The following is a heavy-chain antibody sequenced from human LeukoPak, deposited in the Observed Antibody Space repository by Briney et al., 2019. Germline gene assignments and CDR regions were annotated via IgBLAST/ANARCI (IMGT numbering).Heavy chain of an antibody. Sequence: SVKVSCKASGGTFSSYAISWVRQAPGQGLEWMGGIIPIFGTANYAQKFQGRVTITTDESTSTAYMELSSLRSEDTAVYYCARDLEPITMIENPSPHYWGQGTLVTVSS. CDR1: GGTFSSYA. D-gene: IGHD3-22*01. V-gene: IGHV1-69*05. CDR3: ARDLEPITMIENPSPHY. CDR2: IIPIFGTA. J-gene: IGHJ4*02.